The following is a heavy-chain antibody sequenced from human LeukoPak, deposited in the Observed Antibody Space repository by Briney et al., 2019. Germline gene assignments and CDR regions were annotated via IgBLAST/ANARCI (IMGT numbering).Heavy chain of an antibody. CDR2: ISSSGSII. CDR1: GFTFSSYE. V-gene: IGHV3-48*03. D-gene: IGHD3-10*01. Sequence: GGSLRLSCAASGFTFSSYEMNWVRQAPGKGLEWVSYISSSGSIIYYADSVKGRFTISRDNAKNSLYLQMNSLRAEDTAVYYCARDSLFRGVNYYYMDVWGKGTTVTISS. CDR3: ARDSLFRGVNYYYMDV. J-gene: IGHJ6*03.